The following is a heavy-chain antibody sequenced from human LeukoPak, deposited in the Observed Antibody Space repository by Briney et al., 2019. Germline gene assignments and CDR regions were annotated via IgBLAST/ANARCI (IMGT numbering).Heavy chain of an antibody. CDR2: ISKSGDTT. Sequence: GGSLRLSCAASGFTFSNYAMSWVRQAPGKGLEWVSSISKSGDTTYYADSVKGRFTISRDNSKSTLYLQMNSLRDEDTAVYYCARTLSGSYRDYWGQGTLVTVSS. CDR3: ARTLSGSYRDY. V-gene: IGHV3-23*01. D-gene: IGHD1-26*01. CDR1: GFTFSNYA. J-gene: IGHJ4*02.